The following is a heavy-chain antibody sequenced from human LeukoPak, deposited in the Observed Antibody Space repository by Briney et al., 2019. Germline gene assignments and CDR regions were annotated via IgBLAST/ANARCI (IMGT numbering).Heavy chain of an antibody. CDR1: GGSINSYY. CDR3: ARGAYSGYDLRAFDI. V-gene: IGHV4-59*12. CDR2: IYYSGST. J-gene: IGHJ3*02. D-gene: IGHD5-12*01. Sequence: SETLSLTCTVSGGSINSYYWSWIRQPPGKGLEWIGYIYYSGSTNYNPSLKSRVTISVDRSKNQFSLKLSSVTAADTAVYYCARGAYSGYDLRAFDIWGQGTMVTVSS.